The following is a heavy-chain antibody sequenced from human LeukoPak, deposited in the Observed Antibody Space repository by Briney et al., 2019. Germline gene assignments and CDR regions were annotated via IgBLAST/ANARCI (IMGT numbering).Heavy chain of an antibody. CDR1: GGSISSGDYY. D-gene: IGHD2-2*03. CDR2: IYYSGST. CDR3: ARDSVGYCSSTSCYRPGMDV. Sequence: SETLSLTCTVSGGSISSGDYYWSWIRQSPGKGLESIGYIYYSGSTNYNPSLKSRVTISVDTSKNQFSLKLSSVTAADTTVYYCARDSVGYCSSTSCYRPGMDVWGQGTTVTVSS. J-gene: IGHJ6*02. V-gene: IGHV4-61*08.